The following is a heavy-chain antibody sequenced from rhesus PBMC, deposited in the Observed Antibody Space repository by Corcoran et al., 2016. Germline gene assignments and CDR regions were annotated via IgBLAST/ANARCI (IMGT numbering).Heavy chain of an antibody. V-gene: IGHV3S5*01. CDR1: GFTFWNSG. CDR2: ISSVGDNT. Sequence: EVHLVESGGGLVQLGGSLRLSCAAPGFTFWNSGRSWVRRAPGEALEWVSHISSVGDNTYYADSVNDRFTISRDNSKNTLSLQLDSLRAEDTAVYYCAKDWILNVWGRGVLVTVSS. CDR3: AKDWILNV. D-gene: IGHD3-3*01. J-gene: IGHJ5-2*02.